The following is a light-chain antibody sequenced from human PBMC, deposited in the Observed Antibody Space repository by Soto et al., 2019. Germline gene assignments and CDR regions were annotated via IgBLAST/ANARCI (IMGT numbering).Light chain of an antibody. Sequence: EIVLTQSPATLSLSPGERATLSCRASQSVGSYLAWYQQRPGQAPRLLIYDASSRATGIPARFSGSGSGTGFTLTISSLKPEDFAAYYCQQRNNWPLTFGGGTKVQIK. J-gene: IGKJ4*01. CDR1: QSVGSY. CDR3: QQRNNWPLT. CDR2: DAS. V-gene: IGKV3-11*01.